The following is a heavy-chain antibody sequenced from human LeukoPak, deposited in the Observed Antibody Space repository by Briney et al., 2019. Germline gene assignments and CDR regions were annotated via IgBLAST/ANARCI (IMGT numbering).Heavy chain of an antibody. V-gene: IGHV3-30-3*01. CDR3: ARVAPIYSTSLYYLDS. J-gene: IGHJ4*01. CDR1: GFTFSSYA. Sequence: PGGSLRLSCAASGFTFSSYAMHWVRQAPGKGLEWVAVISYDGSNKYYADSVKGRFTISRDNSKNTLYLQMNSLRAEDTAVYYCARVAPIYSTSLYYLDSWGHGTLVTVSS. CDR2: ISYDGSNK. D-gene: IGHD2-2*01.